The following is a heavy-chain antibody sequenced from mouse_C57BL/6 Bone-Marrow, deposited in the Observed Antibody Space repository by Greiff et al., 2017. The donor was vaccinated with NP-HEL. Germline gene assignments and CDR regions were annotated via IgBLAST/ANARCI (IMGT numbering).Heavy chain of an antibody. D-gene: IGHD2-4*01. V-gene: IGHV7-3*01. Sequence: EVKLMESGGGLVQPGGSLSLSCAASGFTFTDYYMSWVRQPPGKALEWVGFIRNKANGYTIASSASVKGRFTIARDKYQVILYIQMNALIAEDSATYYCARSIYYDYADDPFYGMDYWGQGTSVTVSS. CDR3: ARSIYYDYADDPFYGMDY. CDR1: GFTFTDYY. CDR2: IRNKANGYTI. J-gene: IGHJ4*01.